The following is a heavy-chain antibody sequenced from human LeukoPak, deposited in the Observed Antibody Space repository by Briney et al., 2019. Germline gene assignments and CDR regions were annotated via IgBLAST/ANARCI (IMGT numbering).Heavy chain of an antibody. D-gene: IGHD4-17*01. J-gene: IGHJ4*02. CDR1: GFTFNNYA. CDR2: ISGGGETT. Sequence: GGSLRLSCAASGFTFNNYAMNWVRQAPGTGLEWASSISGGGETTYYADSAKGRFTISRDNSQNTLYLQMNSLRAEDTAVYYCARGYADYVGYFLFDYWGQGTLVTVSS. V-gene: IGHV3-23*01. CDR3: ARGYADYVGYFLFDY.